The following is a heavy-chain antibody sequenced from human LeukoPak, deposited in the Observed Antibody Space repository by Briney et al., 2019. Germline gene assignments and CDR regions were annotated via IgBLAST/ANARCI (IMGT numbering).Heavy chain of an antibody. Sequence: GGSLRLSCAASGFIFRTYAMHWVRQAPGKGLEWVAVISDDGNNKYNADSVKGRFIISRDNSKNTLYLHMNSLRGEDTAVYYCARDPKGGFSYGWGAFDIWGQGTMVTVSS. J-gene: IGHJ3*02. V-gene: IGHV3-30*03. CDR2: ISDDGNNK. CDR1: GFIFRTYA. CDR3: ARDPKGGFSYGWGAFDI. D-gene: IGHD5-18*01.